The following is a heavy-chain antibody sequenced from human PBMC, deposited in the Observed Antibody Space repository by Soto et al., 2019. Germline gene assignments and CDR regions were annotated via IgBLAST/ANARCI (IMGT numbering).Heavy chain of an antibody. CDR1: GGSISGSTGYY. CDR2: IYHNGDT. V-gene: IGHV4-39*01. J-gene: IGHJ4*02. Sequence: QLQLQASGPGLVKPSETLSITCTVSGGSISGSTGYYWAWIRQLPGKGLQWSGGIYHNGDTYYHPSLKSRVTISRVTSENRCSLRLWSVTAADTAVFYCARHATSGYHQFWGQGPLVTVSS. CDR3: ARHATSGYHQF. D-gene: IGHD3-22*01.